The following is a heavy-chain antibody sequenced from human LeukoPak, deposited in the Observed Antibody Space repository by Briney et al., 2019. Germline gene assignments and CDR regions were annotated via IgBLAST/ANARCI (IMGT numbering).Heavy chain of an antibody. D-gene: IGHD2-15*01. CDR2: ISYDGSNK. CDR1: GFTFSSYA. J-gene: IGHJ4*02. Sequence: QAGGFLRLSCAASGFTFSSYAMHWVRQAPGKGLEWMAVISYDGSNKYYADSVKGRFTISRDNSKNTLYLQMNSLRAEDTAVYYCARDAGYCSGGSCYSPNYFDYWGQGTLVTVSS. CDR3: ARDAGYCSGGSCYSPNYFDY. V-gene: IGHV3-30*04.